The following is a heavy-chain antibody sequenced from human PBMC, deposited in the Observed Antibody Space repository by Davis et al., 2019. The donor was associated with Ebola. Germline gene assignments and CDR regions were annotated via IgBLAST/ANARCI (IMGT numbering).Heavy chain of an antibody. V-gene: IGHV1-3*01. CDR3: ARGVGSSWFDP. CDR1: VYRFTPYT. J-gene: IGHJ5*02. Sequence: SVNVSCKAFVYRFTPYTIHCVRQAPGQRLEWMGWLSDRSTKDSCSFQGRLTLTRDTSVTTAYMELNSLTSEDTAMYYCARGVGSSWFDPWGQGTLVTVSS. CDR2: LSDRST. D-gene: IGHD3-10*01.